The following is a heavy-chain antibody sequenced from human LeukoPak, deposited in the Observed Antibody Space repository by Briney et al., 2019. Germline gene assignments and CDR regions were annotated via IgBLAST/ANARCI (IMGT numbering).Heavy chain of an antibody. Sequence: GVLRLSCAASGFAFSSYGIHWVRQAPGKGLEWVSSISSSSSYIYYADSVKGRFTISRDHAKNSLYLQMNSLRAEDTAVYYCASNTIFGVVIIDWGQGTLVTVSS. V-gene: IGHV3-21*01. CDR2: ISSSSSYI. CDR3: ASNTIFGVVIID. D-gene: IGHD3-3*01. CDR1: GFAFSSYG. J-gene: IGHJ4*02.